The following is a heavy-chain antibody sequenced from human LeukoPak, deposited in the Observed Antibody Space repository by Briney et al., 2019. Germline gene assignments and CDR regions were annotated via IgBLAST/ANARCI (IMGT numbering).Heavy chain of an antibody. V-gene: IGHV1-8*01. CDR3: ARLGYYDYIWGSYRYTELDY. D-gene: IGHD3-16*02. Sequence: ASVKVSCKASVYTFTSYDINWVRQATGQGLVWMGWMNPNSGNTGYAQKFQGRVTMTRNTSISTAYMELSSLRSEDTAVYYCARLGYYDYIWGSYRYTELDYWGQGTLVTVSS. CDR1: VYTFTSYD. J-gene: IGHJ4*02. CDR2: MNPNSGNT.